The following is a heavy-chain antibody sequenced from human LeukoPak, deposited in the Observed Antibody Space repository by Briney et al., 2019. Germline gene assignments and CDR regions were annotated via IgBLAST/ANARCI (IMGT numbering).Heavy chain of an antibody. Sequence: PSETLSLTCTVSGGSISSYSWSWIRQPPGKGLEWIGYIYHSGSTYYNPSLKSRVTISVDRSKNQFSLKLSSVTAADTTVYYCARGRGYSYGSYYFDYWGQGTLVTVSS. D-gene: IGHD5-18*01. CDR3: ARGRGYSYGSYYFDY. CDR1: GGSISSYS. CDR2: IYHSGST. J-gene: IGHJ4*02. V-gene: IGHV4-59*12.